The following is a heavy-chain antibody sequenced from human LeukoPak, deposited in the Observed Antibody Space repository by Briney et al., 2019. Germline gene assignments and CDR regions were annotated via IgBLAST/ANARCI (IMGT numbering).Heavy chain of an antibody. CDR2: INPSGGST. J-gene: IGHJ5*02. Sequence: ASVKVSCKASGYAFTSYYMHWVRQAPGQGLEWMGIINPSGGSTSYAQKFQGRVTMTRDTSTSTVYMELSSLRSEDTAVHYCAREVFRELERRPIGSWFNPWGQGTLVTVSS. D-gene: IGHD1-1*01. CDR1: GYAFTSYY. CDR3: AREVFRELERRPIGSWFNP. V-gene: IGHV1-46*03.